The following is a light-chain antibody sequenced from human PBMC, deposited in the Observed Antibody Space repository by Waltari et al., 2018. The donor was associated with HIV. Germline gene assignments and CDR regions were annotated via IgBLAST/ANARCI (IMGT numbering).Light chain of an antibody. CDR3: CSYVGWSTILYV. V-gene: IGLV2-23*02. CDR2: EVS. J-gene: IGLJ1*01. CDR1: SSVVGGYNL. Sequence: AWTQPASVLGFPGQPITFPSTGTSSVVGGYNLFSWYQQHPGKAPKLMIYEVSKRPSGVSNRFSGSKSGNTASLTISGLQAEDEADYYCCSYVGWSTILYVFGTGTKVTVL.